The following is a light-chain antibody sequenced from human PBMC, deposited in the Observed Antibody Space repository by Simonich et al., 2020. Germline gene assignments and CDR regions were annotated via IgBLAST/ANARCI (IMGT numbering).Light chain of an antibody. CDR3: SSYTSSSTVV. V-gene: IGLV2-14*03. Sequence: QSALTQPASVSGSPGQSITISCTGTSSDVGGYNYVSLYKQHPGKAPKLMIYDVSNRPSGGSNRFSGSKSGNTASLTISGLQAEDEADYYCSSYTSSSTVVFGGGTKLTVL. CDR2: DVS. CDR1: SSDVGGYNY. J-gene: IGLJ2*01.